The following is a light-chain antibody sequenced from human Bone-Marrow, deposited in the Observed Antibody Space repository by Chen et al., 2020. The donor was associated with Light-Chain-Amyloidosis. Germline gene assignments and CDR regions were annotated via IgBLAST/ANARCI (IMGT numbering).Light chain of an antibody. Sequence: SYDLILPPSVSVSPGQTARITCSGDDLPTKYAYWYQQKPGQAPVLVIHRDTERPSGISERFSGSSSGTTATLTIRGVQAEDEADYHCQSADSSGTYEVIFGGGTKLTVL. CDR2: RDT. CDR1: DLPTKY. CDR3: QSADSSGTYEVI. J-gene: IGLJ2*01. V-gene: IGLV3-25*03.